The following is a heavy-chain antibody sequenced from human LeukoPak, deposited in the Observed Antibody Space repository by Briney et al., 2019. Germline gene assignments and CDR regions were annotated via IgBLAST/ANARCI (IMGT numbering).Heavy chain of an antibody. CDR3: ASITTRYSSNEPFDY. J-gene: IGHJ4*02. Sequence: SETLPLTCTVSGGSLSSSSYYWGWIRQPPGKGLEWIGSIYYSGSTYYNPSLKSRVTISVDTSKNQFSLKLSSVTAADTAVYYCASITTRYSSNEPFDYWGQGTLVTVSS. CDR1: GGSLSSSSYY. D-gene: IGHD6-13*01. CDR2: IYYSGST. V-gene: IGHV4-39*01.